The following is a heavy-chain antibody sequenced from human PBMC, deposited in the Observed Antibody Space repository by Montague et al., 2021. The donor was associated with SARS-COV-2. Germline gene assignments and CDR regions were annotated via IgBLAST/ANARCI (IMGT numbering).Heavy chain of an antibody. Sequence: SETLSLTCGISGVSITSYYWSWVRQPAGKGLEWIGHIYASGSTNYSPSPKSRVRLSIDNPKNQFSLKLESLTAADTAVYYCVRDGGNWYYFDYWGQGALVTVSS. CDR3: VRDGGNWYYFDY. J-gene: IGHJ4*02. D-gene: IGHD3-16*01. CDR2: IYASGST. CDR1: GVSITSYY. V-gene: IGHV4-4*07.